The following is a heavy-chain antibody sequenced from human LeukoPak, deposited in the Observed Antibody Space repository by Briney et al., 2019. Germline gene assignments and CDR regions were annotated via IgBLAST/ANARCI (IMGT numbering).Heavy chain of an antibody. D-gene: IGHD3-22*01. CDR2: IKKDGEEK. CDR3: ARDPYYDGPSFGAFDI. CDR1: GFTISGSV. V-gene: IGHV3-7*01. J-gene: IGHJ3*02. Sequence: TGGSLSLSCAASGFTISGSVMSWVRQAPGKGLEWVANIKKDGEEKVYVDSVKGRFTISRDNAMNPLYLQMNTLRAEDTAVYYCARDPYYDGPSFGAFDIWGQGTIVTVSS.